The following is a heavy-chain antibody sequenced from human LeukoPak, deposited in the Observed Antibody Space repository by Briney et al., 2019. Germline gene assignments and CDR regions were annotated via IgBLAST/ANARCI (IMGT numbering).Heavy chain of an antibody. J-gene: IGHJ6*02. V-gene: IGHV1-69*05. CDR3: AREGLEYYGMDV. CDR1: GGTFSSYA. CDR2: IIPIFGTA. Sequence: GASVKVSCKASGGTFSSYAISWVRQAPGQGLEWMGGIIPIFGTANYAQKFQGRVTMTIDTSTTTAYMEVRSLRSDDTAVYYCAREGLEYYGMDVWGQGSTVTVSS. D-gene: IGHD5-24*01.